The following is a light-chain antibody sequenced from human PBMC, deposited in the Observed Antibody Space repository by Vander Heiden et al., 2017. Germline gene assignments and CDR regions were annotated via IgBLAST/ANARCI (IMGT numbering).Light chain of an antibody. CDR3: QQRNNWIT. CDR2: DAS. J-gene: IGKJ5*01. CDR1: QSVTTS. V-gene: IGKV3-11*01. Sequence: ELVLTQSPATLSLSPGERATLSCRASQSVTTSLAWYQQKPGQPPRLLIYDASNRAIGIPVRSSGSGFGTDFTLTSSSREPEDFAVYYVQQRNNWITFGQGTRLEIK.